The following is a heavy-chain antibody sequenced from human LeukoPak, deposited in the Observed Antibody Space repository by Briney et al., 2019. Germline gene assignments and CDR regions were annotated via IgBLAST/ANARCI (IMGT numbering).Heavy chain of an antibody. D-gene: IGHD1-26*01. Sequence: GGSLRLSCAASGFDFNVQTMSWVRQAPGKGLAWVTRMKEDGSEIYYVDSVKGRFTISKDNPKNSLYLQMNSLRAEDTAVYYCVRGGATGGRFENWGQGILVTVSS. CDR2: MKEDGSEI. V-gene: IGHV3-7*01. CDR1: GFDFNVQT. J-gene: IGHJ4*02. CDR3: VRGGATGGRFEN.